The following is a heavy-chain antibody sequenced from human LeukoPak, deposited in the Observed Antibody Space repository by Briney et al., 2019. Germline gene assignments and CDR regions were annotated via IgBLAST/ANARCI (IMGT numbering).Heavy chain of an antibody. CDR3: ARSIRGVVGTFGGY. D-gene: IGHD3-16*01. Sequence: ASVKVSCKASGGTFSSYAISWVRQAPGQGLEWMGGIIPIFGTANYAQKFQGRVTITADKSTSTAYMELSSLRSEDTAVYYCARSIRGVVGTFGGYWGQGTLVTVSS. J-gene: IGHJ4*02. CDR1: GGTFSSYA. V-gene: IGHV1-69*06. CDR2: IIPIFGTA.